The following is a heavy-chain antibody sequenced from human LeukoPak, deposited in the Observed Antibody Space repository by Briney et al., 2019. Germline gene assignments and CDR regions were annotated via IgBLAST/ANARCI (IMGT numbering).Heavy chain of an antibody. Sequence: GRSLRLSCAASGFTFDDYAMHWVRRAPGKGLEWVSGISWNSGSIGYADSVKGRFTISRDNAKNSLYLQMNSLRAEDTAVYYCASGYSGSSDYWGQGTLVTVSS. V-gene: IGHV3-9*01. CDR1: GFTFDDYA. J-gene: IGHJ4*02. CDR2: ISWNSGSI. CDR3: ASGYSGSSDY. D-gene: IGHD5-12*01.